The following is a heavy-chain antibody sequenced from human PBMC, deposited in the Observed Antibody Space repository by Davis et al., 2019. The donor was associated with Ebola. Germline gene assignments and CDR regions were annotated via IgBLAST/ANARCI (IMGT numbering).Heavy chain of an antibody. CDR3: ARDPLGISPRTRGGMDV. D-gene: IGHD1-26*01. V-gene: IGHV3-53*01. CDR2: IYSGGST. Sequence: PGGSLRLSCAASGFTVSSNYMSWVRQAPGKGLEWVSVIYSGGSTYYADSVKGRFTISRDNSKNTLYLQMNSLRAEDTAVYYCARDPLGISPRTRGGMDVWGQGTTVTVSS. CDR1: GFTVSSNY. J-gene: IGHJ6*02.